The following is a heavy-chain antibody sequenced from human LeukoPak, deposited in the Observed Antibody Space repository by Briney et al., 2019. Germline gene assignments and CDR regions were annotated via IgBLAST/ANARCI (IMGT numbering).Heavy chain of an antibody. CDR1: GYTLTELS. V-gene: IGHV1-24*01. CDR2: FDPEDGET. J-gene: IGHJ4*02. CDR3: ATPHSGSYRHFDY. Sequence: ASVKVSCKVSGYTLTELSMHWVRQAPGKGLEWMGGFDPEDGETIYAQKFQGRVTMTEDTSTDTAYMELSSLRSEDTAVHYCATPHSGSYRHFDYWGQGTLVTVSS. D-gene: IGHD1-26*01.